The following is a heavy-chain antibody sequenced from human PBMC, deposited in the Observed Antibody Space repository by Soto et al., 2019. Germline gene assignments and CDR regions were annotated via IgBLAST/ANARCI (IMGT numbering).Heavy chain of an antibody. Sequence: GGSLRLSCAASGFTVSSNYMSWVRQAPGKGLEWVSVIYSGGSTYYADSVKGRFTISRHNSKNTLYLQMNSLRAEDTAVYYCARERFGSDSDLRQIPNNWFDPWGQGTLVTVSS. CDR3: ARERFGSDSDLRQIPNNWFDP. CDR1: GFTVSSNY. D-gene: IGHD1-26*01. CDR2: IYSGGST. V-gene: IGHV3-53*04. J-gene: IGHJ5*02.